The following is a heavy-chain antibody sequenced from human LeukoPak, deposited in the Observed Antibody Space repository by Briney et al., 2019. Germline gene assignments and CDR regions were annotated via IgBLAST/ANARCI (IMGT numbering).Heavy chain of an antibody. D-gene: IGHD6-13*01. V-gene: IGHV1-2*02. J-gene: IGHJ4*02. CDR2: INPNSGGT. CDR1: GYTFTSYG. Sequence: ASVKVSCKASGYTFTSYGISWVRQAPGQGLEWMGWINPNSGGTNYAQKFQGRVTMTRDTSISTAYMELSRLRSDDTAVYYCARAAGIAAPLDYWGQGTLVTVSS. CDR3: ARAAGIAAPLDY.